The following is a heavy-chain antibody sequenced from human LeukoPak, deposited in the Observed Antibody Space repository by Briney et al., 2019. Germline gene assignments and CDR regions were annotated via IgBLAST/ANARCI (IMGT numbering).Heavy chain of an antibody. V-gene: IGHV1-69*04. CDR3: ASGVVVVPAAPGSYFDY. Sequence: GASVKVSFKASGGTFISYAISWVRQAPGQGLEWMGRIIPILCIANYAQKFQGRVTITSDKSTSTAYMELSSLRSEDTAVYYCASGVVVVPAAPGSYFDYWGQGTLVTVSS. J-gene: IGHJ4*02. D-gene: IGHD2-2*01. CDR1: GGTFISYA. CDR2: IIPILCIA.